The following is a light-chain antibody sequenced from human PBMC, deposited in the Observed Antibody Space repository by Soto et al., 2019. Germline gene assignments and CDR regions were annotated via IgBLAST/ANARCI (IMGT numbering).Light chain of an antibody. Sequence: QSVRTQPPSASGTPGQRVTISCSGSRSNIGSNLVNWYQQLPGTAPKLLMYNNNQRPSGVPDRFSGSKSGTSASLAISGLQSEDEADYHCAAWDDSLNGLVFGGGTKLTVL. V-gene: IGLV1-44*01. CDR3: AAWDDSLNGLV. CDR1: RSNIGSNL. CDR2: NNN. J-gene: IGLJ3*02.